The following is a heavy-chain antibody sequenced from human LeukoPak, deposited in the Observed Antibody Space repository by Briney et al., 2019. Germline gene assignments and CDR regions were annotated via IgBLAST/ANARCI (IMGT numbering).Heavy chain of an antibody. CDR3: AKGSTSWYAGPSDY. V-gene: IGHV3-23*01. CDR1: GFTLSSYA. CDR2: ISGSGGST. Sequence: GGSLRLSCAASGFTLSSYAMSWVRQAPGKGLEWVSGISGSGGSTYYADSVKGRFTVSRDNSKNTLYLQMNSLRAEDTAVYYCAKGSTSWYAGPSDYWGQGTLVTVSS. D-gene: IGHD6-13*01. J-gene: IGHJ4*02.